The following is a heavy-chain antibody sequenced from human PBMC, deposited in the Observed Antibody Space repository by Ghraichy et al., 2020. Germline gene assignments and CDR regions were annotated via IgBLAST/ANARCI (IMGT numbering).Heavy chain of an antibody. D-gene: IGHD7-27*01. V-gene: IGHV4-61*08. CDR2: ISYRGNT. CDR1: GGSVTSHDSY. Sequence: SETLSLTCSVSGGSVTSHDSYWSWIRQPPGKGLEWIGFISYRGNTEYNPSLKSRLIISADTSKSQFSLRLTSVTAADTAVYDCATSLPWAALHSWGRGTMITVSS. CDR3: ATSLPWAALHS. J-gene: IGHJ3*02.